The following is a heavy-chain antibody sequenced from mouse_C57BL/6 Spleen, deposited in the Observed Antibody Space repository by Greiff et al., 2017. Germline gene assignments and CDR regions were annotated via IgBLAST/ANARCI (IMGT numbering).Heavy chain of an antibody. CDR1: GYSITSGYY. Sequence: EVQLQESGPGLVKPSQSLSLTCSVTGYSITSGYYWNWIRQFPGNKLEWMGYISYDGSNNYNPSLKNRISIIRDTSKNQFFLKLNSVTTEDTATYYCARIYYYGRAYFDYWGQGTTHTVSS. D-gene: IGHD1-1*01. CDR2: ISYDGSN. J-gene: IGHJ2*01. CDR3: ARIYYYGRAYFDY. V-gene: IGHV3-6*01.